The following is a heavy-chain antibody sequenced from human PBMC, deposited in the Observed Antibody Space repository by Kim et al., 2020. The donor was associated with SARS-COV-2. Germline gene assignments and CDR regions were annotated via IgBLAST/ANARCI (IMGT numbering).Heavy chain of an antibody. Sequence: AESVETRDTISRDHTENTIYLRMNSLRPEDTAIYYCARDLYYYSSGITDYWGQGTPVTVST. D-gene: IGHD3-10*01. J-gene: IGHJ4*02. V-gene: IGHV3-11*01. CDR3: ARDLYYYSSGITDY.